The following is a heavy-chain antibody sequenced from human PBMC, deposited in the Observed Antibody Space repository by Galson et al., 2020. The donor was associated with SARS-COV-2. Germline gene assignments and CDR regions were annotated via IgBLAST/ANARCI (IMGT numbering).Heavy chain of an antibody. CDR3: ARDEFNGTYSSDAFDF. J-gene: IGHJ3*01. CDR2: IYYNGTT. Sequence: SETLSLTCTVSGVSISSSDYFWGWIRQPPEKGLEWIASIYYNGTTYYNPSLKSRVTISADTSKNQFSLSLSSVTAADTAVYYCARDEFNGTYSSDAFDFWGQGTMVTVSS. CDR1: GVSISSSDYF. D-gene: IGHD1-26*01. V-gene: IGHV4-39*07.